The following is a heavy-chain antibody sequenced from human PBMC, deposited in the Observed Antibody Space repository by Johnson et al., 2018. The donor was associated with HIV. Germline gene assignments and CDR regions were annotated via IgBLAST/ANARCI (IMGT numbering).Heavy chain of an antibody. CDR1: GFSFSDYF. CDR3: ARDVKVCAFDI. Sequence: QVLLVESGGSVIRPGGSLRLSCAGSGFSFSDYFVSWIRQAPGKGLEWVSYISRGGSSASVIYYADSVKGRFTISRENAKNSVYLQMNSLRSDDTAVYYCARDVKVCAFDIWGQGTMVTVSS. V-gene: IGHV3-11*04. J-gene: IGHJ3*02. D-gene: IGHD3-16*01. CDR2: ISRGGSSASVI.